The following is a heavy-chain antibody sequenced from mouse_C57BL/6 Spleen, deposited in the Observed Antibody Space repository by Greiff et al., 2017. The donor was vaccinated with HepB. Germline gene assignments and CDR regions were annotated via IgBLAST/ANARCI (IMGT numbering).Heavy chain of an antibody. V-gene: IGHV1-22*01. CDR2: INPNNGGT. J-gene: IGHJ4*01. D-gene: IGHD2-4*01. Sequence: EVQRVESGPELVKPGASVKMSCKASGYTFTDYNMHWVKQSHGKSLEWIGYINPNNGGTSYNQKFKGKATLTVNKSSSTAYMELRSLTSEDSAVYYCASFYDYDDYAMDYWGQGTSVTVSS. CDR3: ASFYDYDDYAMDY. CDR1: GYTFTDYN.